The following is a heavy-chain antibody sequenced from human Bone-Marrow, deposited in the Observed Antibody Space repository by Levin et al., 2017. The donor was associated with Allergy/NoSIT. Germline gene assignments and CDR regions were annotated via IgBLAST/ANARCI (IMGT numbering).Heavy chain of an antibody. J-gene: IGHJ4*02. V-gene: IGHV3-23*01. CDR3: AKESVVDPTGIGSLDY. CDR2: ISRSGDTT. CDR1: GFTFNSYA. D-gene: IGHD3-22*01. Sequence: QAGGSLRLSCAASGFTFNSYAMTWVRQAPGKGLEWVSSISRSGDTTYYADSVKGRLFTSRDNSKNTLYLQMNSLRAEDTALYYCAKESVVDPTGIGSLDYWGQGTLVSVSS.